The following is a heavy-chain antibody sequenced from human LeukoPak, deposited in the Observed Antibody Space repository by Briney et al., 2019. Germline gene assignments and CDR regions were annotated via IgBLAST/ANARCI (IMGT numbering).Heavy chain of an antibody. CDR2: FSAYNGNT. V-gene: IGHV1-18*01. D-gene: IGHD3-22*01. Sequence: ASVMVSCKASGYTFTSNGNSRGRQAPGQGLQWMRWFSAYNGNTNYAQKLQGRVTMTTDTSTSTAYMELRSLRSDDTAVYYCARDPSYDSSGYYSRFGYFQHWGQGTLVTVS. CDR3: ARDPSYDSSGYYSRFGYFQH. CDR1: GYTFTSNG. J-gene: IGHJ1*01.